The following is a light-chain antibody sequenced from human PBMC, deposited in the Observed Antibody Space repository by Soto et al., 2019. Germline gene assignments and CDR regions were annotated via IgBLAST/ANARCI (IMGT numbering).Light chain of an antibody. CDR2: EVS. Sequence: QSALTQPVSVSGSPGQSITISCTGSSADIGSHDYVSWYQQHPGKVPKLIIYEVSKRPSGASDRFSGSKSGNAAYLSISGLQPEDEADYYCNSYTTTSALVFGTGTKVTVL. J-gene: IGLJ1*01. CDR1: SADIGSHDY. CDR3: NSYTTTSALV. V-gene: IGLV2-14*01.